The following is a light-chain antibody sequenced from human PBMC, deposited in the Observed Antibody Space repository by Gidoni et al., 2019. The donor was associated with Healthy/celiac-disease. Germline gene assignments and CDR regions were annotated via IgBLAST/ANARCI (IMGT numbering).Light chain of an antibody. Sequence: DIQMTQSPSSLSASVGDRVTITCRASQSISSYLTWYQQKAGKAPKLLIYAASSLKSGVPSRFSGSGSGTDFTITSSRLQDEDFATYYCQQSYSTPLTFGGGTKVEIK. V-gene: IGKV1-39*01. CDR1: QSISSY. J-gene: IGKJ4*01. CDR3: QQSYSTPLT. CDR2: AAS.